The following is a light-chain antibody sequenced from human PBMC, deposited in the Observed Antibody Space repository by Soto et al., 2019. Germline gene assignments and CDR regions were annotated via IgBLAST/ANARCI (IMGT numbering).Light chain of an antibody. Sequence: AIQMTQSPSSLSVSVGDRVTITCRASQDIRNDLGWYQQKPGKAPKLLIYGTSNLQSGVPSRFSRSGSGTDFSLTISSLQPEDFAIYYCLQDYIYPYTFGQGTKLEIK. CDR1: QDIRND. CDR3: LQDYIYPYT. V-gene: IGKV1-6*01. J-gene: IGKJ2*01. CDR2: GTS.